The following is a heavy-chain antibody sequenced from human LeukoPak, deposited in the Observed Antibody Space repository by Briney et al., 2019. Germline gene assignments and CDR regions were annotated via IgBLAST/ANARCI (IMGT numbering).Heavy chain of an antibody. V-gene: IGHV4-59*01. CDR2: IYYSGST. D-gene: IGHD3-10*01. CDR3: ADGRPVRY. CDR1: GGSISSYY. J-gene: IGHJ4*02. Sequence: SSETLSLTCTVSGGSISSYYWSWIRQPPGRGLEWIGYIYYSGSTNYNPSLKSRVTISVDTSKNQFSLKLSSVTAADTAVYYCADGRPVRYWGQGTLVTVSP.